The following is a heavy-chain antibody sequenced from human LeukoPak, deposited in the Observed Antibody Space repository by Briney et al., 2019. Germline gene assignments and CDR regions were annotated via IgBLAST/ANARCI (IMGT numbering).Heavy chain of an antibody. CDR2: IYYSGTT. CDR1: GGSISSYY. Sequence: PSETLSLTCTVSGGSISSYYWSWIRRPPGKGLEWIGYIYYSGTTDYNPSLKNRVTISVDTSKNQFSLKVSSVTAADTAVYYCARSSGAYRSFDYWGQGTLVPVSS. V-gene: IGHV4-59*01. J-gene: IGHJ4*02. D-gene: IGHD1-26*01. CDR3: ARSSGAYRSFDY.